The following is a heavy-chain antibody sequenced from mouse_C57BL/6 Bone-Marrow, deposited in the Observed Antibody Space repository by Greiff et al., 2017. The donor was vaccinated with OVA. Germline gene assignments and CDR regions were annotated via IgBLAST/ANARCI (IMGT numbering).Heavy chain of an antibody. CDR3: AKEGGYYFAWFAY. D-gene: IGHD2-3*01. J-gene: IGHJ3*01. CDR1: GFSLTSYG. Sequence: VQLQQSGPGLVQPSQSLSITCTVSGFSLTSYGVHWVRQSPGKGLEWLGVIWRGGSTDYNAAFMSRLSITKDNSKSQVFFKMNSLQADDTAIYYCAKEGGYYFAWFAYWGQGTLVTVSA. V-gene: IGHV2-5*01. CDR2: IWRGGST.